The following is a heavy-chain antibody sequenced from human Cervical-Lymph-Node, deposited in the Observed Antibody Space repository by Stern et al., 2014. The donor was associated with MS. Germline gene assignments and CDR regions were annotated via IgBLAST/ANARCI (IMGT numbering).Heavy chain of an antibody. J-gene: IGHJ4*02. D-gene: IGHD6-19*01. Sequence: QVTLRESGPTLVKPTQTLTLTCTFSGFSLSTSGVGVGWIRQPPGKALEWLALLYWNDDKRYSPSLKSRLTITKDTSKNQVVLTMTNMDPVDTATYYCAHSYPTTYSSGWYFFDYWGQGTLVTVSS. CDR1: GFSLSTSGVG. CDR3: AHSYPTTYSSGWYFFDY. CDR2: LYWNDDK. V-gene: IGHV2-5*01.